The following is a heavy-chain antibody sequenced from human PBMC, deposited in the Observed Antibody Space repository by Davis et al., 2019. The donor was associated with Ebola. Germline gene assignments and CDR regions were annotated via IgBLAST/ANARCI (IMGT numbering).Heavy chain of an antibody. D-gene: IGHD2-15*01. J-gene: IGHJ4*02. V-gene: IGHV1-18*04. CDR2: ISAYNGNT. CDR1: GYTFTSYG. Sequence: ASVKVSCKTSGYTFTSYGISWVRQAPGQGLEWMGWISAYNGNTNYAQKLQGRVTMTTDTSTSTAYMELRSLRSEDTAVYYCRIVVVVAATTFDYWGQGTLVTVSS. CDR3: RIVVVVAATTFDY.